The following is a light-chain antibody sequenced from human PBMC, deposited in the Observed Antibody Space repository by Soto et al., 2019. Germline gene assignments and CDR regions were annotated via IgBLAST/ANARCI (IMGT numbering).Light chain of an antibody. CDR1: QSVSRIY. J-gene: IGKJ2*01. CDR2: AAS. Sequence: EIVLTQSPGTLSLSPGEKATLSCRASQSVSRIYLAWYQQKPGQAPRLLIYAASSRATGIPDRFSGSGSGTDFTLTTSRLEPEDFAVYYCQQYGSSPYTFGQGTKLEIK. CDR3: QQYGSSPYT. V-gene: IGKV3-20*01.